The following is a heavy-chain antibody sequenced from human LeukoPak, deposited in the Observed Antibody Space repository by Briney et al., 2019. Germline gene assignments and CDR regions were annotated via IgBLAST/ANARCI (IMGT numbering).Heavy chain of an antibody. CDR2: IYHSGST. V-gene: IGHV4-38-2*02. CDR3: AREQYYDFWSGYQEDDAFDI. D-gene: IGHD3-3*01. CDR1: GYSISSGYY. J-gene: IGHJ3*02. Sequence: SETLSLTCTVSGYSISSGYYWGWIRQPPGKGLEWIGSIYHSGSTYYNPSLKSRVTMSVDTSKNQFSLKLSSVTAADTAVYYCAREQYYDFWSGYQEDDAFDIWGQGTMVTVSS.